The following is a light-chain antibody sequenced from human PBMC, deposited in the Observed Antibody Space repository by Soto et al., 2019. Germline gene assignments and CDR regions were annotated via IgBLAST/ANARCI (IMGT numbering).Light chain of an antibody. Sequence: EIVLTQSPGTLSLSPGERATLSCRASQSVNSNYLAWYQQTPGQAPRLLIYGASSRATGIPDRFRGSGSGTDFTHTISRLEPEDSAMYYCQQYGYFGGGTKVEIK. CDR3: QQYGY. J-gene: IGKJ4*01. CDR2: GAS. CDR1: QSVNSNY. V-gene: IGKV3-20*01.